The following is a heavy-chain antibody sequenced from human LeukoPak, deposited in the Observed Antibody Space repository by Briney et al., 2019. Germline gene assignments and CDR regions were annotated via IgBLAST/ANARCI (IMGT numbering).Heavy chain of an antibody. CDR3: AARIAAAGTNYYGMDV. J-gene: IGHJ6*02. D-gene: IGHD6-13*01. V-gene: IGHV1-18*04. CDR2: ISAYNGNT. Sequence: GASVTVTCKGSSYTFTSYGVGWVRQAPGKGPDWMGWISAYNGNTNYVQKFQGRVTMTTDTSTNTAYMELRSLRSEDTAVYYCAARIAAAGTNYYGMDVWGQGTTVTVSS. CDR1: SYTFTSYG.